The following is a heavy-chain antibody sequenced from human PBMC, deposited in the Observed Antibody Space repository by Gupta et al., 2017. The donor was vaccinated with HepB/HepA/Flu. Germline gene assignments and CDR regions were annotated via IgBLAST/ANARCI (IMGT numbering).Heavy chain of an antibody. Sequence: AMSWVRQAPGKGLEWVSAISGSGGSTYYADSVKGRFTISRDNSKNTLYLQMNSLRAEDTAVYYCAKHEVDVWSGMYPRGFDYGGQGTLVTVSS. D-gene: IGHD3-3*01. CDR3: AKHEVDVWSGMYPRGFDY. CDR2: ISGSGGST. CDR1: A. V-gene: IGHV3-23*01. J-gene: IGHJ4*02.